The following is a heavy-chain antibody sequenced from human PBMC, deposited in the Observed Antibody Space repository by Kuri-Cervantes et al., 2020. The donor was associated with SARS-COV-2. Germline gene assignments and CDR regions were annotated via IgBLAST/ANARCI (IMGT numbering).Heavy chain of an antibody. J-gene: IGHJ2*01. CDR1: GFILSSYW. V-gene: IGHV3-7*01. CDR2: RKQDGSEK. Sequence: GESLKISYAASGFILSSYWLSWVRQAPRKGLEWVANRKQDGSEKYYVDSEKGRSTISRDNAKNSLYLQMNRLRAEDTAVYYCARLTTVTPPSSYWYSDLWGRGTLVTVSS. CDR3: ARLTTVTPPSSYWYSDL. D-gene: IGHD4-17*01.